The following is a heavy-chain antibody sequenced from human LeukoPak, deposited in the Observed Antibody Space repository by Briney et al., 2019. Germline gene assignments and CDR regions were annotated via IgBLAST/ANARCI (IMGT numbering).Heavy chain of an antibody. V-gene: IGHV3-21*01. D-gene: IGHD6-25*01. CDR2: ISSSSSYI. CDR1: GFTVRSKY. J-gene: IGHJ2*01. CDR3: AREAALGYFDL. Sequence: PGGSLRLSCAASGFTVRSKYMGWVRQAPGKGLEWVSSISSSSSYIYYADSVKGRFTISRDNAKNSLYLQMNSLRAEDTAVYYCAREAALGYFDLWGRGTLVTVSS.